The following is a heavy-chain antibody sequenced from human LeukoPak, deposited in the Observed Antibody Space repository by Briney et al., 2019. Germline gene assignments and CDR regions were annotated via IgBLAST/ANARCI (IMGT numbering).Heavy chain of an antibody. V-gene: IGHV3-48*03. Sequence: PGGSLRLSCAASGFTFHNYEMNWVRQAPGKGLEWLSYISTSGKTIYYADSVKGRFTISRDNSKNTVDVQLNSLRAEDTAVYYCAKFRGSEKTVIDCWGQGTLVTVSS. CDR2: ISTSGKTI. D-gene: IGHD3-16*01. J-gene: IGHJ4*02. CDR1: GFTFHNYE. CDR3: AKFRGSEKTVIDC.